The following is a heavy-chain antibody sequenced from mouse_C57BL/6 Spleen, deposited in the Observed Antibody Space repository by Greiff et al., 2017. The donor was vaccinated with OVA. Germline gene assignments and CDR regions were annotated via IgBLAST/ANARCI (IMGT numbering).Heavy chain of an antibody. V-gene: IGHV5-4*03. CDR3: ARAHDGYYWYFDV. Sequence: EVKVEESGGGLVKPGGSLKLSCAASGFTFSSYAMSWVRQTPEKRLEWVATISDGGSYTYYPDNVKGRFTISRDNAKNNLYLQMSHLKSEDTAMYYCARAHDGYYWYFDVWGTGTTVTVSS. J-gene: IGHJ1*03. CDR1: GFTFSSYA. D-gene: IGHD2-3*01. CDR2: ISDGGSYT.